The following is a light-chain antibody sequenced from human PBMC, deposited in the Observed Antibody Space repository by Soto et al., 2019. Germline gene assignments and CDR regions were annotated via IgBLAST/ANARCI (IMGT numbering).Light chain of an antibody. Sequence: EIVLTQSPGTLSLSPGERATLSCRASQSVSSSYLAWYQQKPGQAPRLLIYGASGRATGIPDRFSGSGSGADVTLTSSRLGPEDFAVYYCRQYGSSPLTFGQETKVEIK. CDR1: QSVSSSY. CDR2: GAS. V-gene: IGKV3-20*01. CDR3: RQYGSSPLT. J-gene: IGKJ1*01.